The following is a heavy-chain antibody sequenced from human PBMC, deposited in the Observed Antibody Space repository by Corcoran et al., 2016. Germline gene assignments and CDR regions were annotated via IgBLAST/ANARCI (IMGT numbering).Heavy chain of an antibody. V-gene: IGHV4-34*01. CDR3: ARGRTGYAFDI. D-gene: IGHD1-1*01. CDR2: INQSGST. J-gene: IGHJ3*02. CDR1: GGSFSGYY. Sequence: QVQLQQWGAGLLKPSETLSLTCAVYGGSFSGYYWSWIRQPPGKGLEWIGEINQSGSTHYNPSLKSRVTISVDTSKNQFSLKLSSVTAADTAVYYCARGRTGYAFDIWGQGTMVTVSS.